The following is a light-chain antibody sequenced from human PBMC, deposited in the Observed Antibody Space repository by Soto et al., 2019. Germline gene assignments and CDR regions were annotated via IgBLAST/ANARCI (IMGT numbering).Light chain of an antibody. J-gene: IGLJ1*01. V-gene: IGLV2-11*01. Sequence: QSALTQPRTVSGSPGQSVTISCTGTSTDVGAYKYVSWYQQHPGKAPKLMIYDVSKRPSGVPDRFSGSKSGNTASLTISGLQPEDEAGYYCCSYAGSYTYVFGTGTKLTVL. CDR1: STDVGAYKY. CDR2: DVS. CDR3: CSYAGSYTYV.